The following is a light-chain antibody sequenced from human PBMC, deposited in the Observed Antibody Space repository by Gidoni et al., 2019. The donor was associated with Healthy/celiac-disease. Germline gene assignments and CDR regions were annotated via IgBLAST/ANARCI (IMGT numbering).Light chain of an antibody. J-gene: IGLJ2*01. CDR2: EVS. Sequence: QSALTQPASVSGSPGQSLTISCTGTSSDGGGYNYVSWYQQHPGKAPKLMIYEVSNRPSGVSNRFSGSKSGNTASLTISGRQAEDEADYYCSSYTSSSTRVVFGGGTKLTVL. CDR3: SSYTSSSTRVV. V-gene: IGLV2-14*01. CDR1: SSDGGGYNY.